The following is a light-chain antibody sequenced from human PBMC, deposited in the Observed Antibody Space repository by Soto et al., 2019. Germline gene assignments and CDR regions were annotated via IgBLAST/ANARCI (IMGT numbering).Light chain of an antibody. V-gene: IGLV2-14*01. CDR3: ISYTISTTYV. CDR2: EVS. CDR1: SIDIAPYNY. J-gene: IGLJ1*01. Sequence: QSALTQPASVSGSPGQSLTISCTGTSIDIAPYNYVSWYQQHPGKAPKLIIYEVSYRPSGISNRFSGSKSGNTASLTISGLQAEDEADYYCISYTISTTYVFGIATKVTVL.